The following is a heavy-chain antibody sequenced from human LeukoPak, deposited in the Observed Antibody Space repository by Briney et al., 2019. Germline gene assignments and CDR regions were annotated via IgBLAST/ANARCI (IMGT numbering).Heavy chain of an antibody. CDR1: RGTFSSYA. CDR2: MNPNSGNT. D-gene: IGHD6-13*01. CDR3: ARGRNSWYHHPYYFDY. J-gene: IGHJ4*02. V-gene: IGHV1-8*02. Sequence: ASVKVSCKASRGTFSSYAISWVRQAPGHQLEWMGWMNPNSGNTGYAQKFQGRVTMTRNTSISTAYMELSSLRSEDTAVYYCARGRNSWYHHPYYFDYWGQGTLVTVSS.